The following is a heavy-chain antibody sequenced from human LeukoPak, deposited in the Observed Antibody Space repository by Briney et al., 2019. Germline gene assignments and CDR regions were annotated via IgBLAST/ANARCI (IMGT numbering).Heavy chain of an antibody. CDR1: GYALTNYY. Sequence: VSVKVSCKASGYALTNYYMSWVRQAPGQGPEWMGAIDPSSGDTQFAPKFEGRVTVTADTSTSTVYMEMNSLRPDDTAMYYCATYPGPTIQGSFDYWGQGTLVTVSS. V-gene: IGHV1-46*01. CDR2: IDPSSGDT. D-gene: IGHD5-18*01. J-gene: IGHJ4*02. CDR3: ATYPGPTIQGSFDY.